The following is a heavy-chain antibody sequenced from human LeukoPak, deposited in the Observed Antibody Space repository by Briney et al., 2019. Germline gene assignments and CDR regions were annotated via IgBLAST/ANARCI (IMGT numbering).Heavy chain of an antibody. CDR2: IYHSGST. V-gene: IGHV4-4*09. D-gene: IGHD4-23*01. CDR3: ATLTTVVTAYYFDY. Sequence: SETLSLTCTVSGGSISSYYWSWIRQPPGKGLEWIGYIYHSGSTDYNPSLKSRVTISVDTSKSQFSLKLTSVTAADTAVYYCATLTTVVTAYYFDYWGQGTLVTVSP. CDR1: GGSISSYY. J-gene: IGHJ4*02.